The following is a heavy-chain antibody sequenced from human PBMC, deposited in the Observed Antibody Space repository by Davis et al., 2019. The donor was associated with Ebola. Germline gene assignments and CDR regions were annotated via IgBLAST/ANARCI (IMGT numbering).Heavy chain of an antibody. CDR1: GYTFSNYG. CDR3: ARAQFPTTSDH. CDR2: IIAYNGNT. J-gene: IGHJ4*02. D-gene: IGHD1-1*01. V-gene: IGHV1-18*04. Sequence: ASVKVSCKASGYTFSNYGINWVRQAPAHGLEWMGWIIAYNGNTNYAQKLQGRVTMTTDTATTTAYMEVGSLRSDDTAVYYCARAQFPTTSDHWGQGTLVTVSS.